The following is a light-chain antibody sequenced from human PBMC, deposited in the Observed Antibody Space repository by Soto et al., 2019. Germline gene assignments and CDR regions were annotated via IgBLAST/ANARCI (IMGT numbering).Light chain of an antibody. J-gene: IGKJ5*01. V-gene: IGKV3-20*01. CDR3: HQYGSSPGT. Sequence: PGESATLSCRASQSVTSNYLAWYQQKPGQAPRLLIFGASIRDTGIPDSFSGSGSGTDFTLTISRLEPEDFAVYYCHQYGSSPGTFGQGTRLEIK. CDR1: QSVTSNY. CDR2: GAS.